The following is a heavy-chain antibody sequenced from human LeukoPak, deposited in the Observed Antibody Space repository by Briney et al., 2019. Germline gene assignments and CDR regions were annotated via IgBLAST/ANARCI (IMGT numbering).Heavy chain of an antibody. J-gene: IGHJ4*02. D-gene: IGHD3-10*01. V-gene: IGHV4-39*01. CDR3: VRLGRGSSTLSYFDH. CDR1: GDSISNSNCY. CDR2: LYYSGST. Sequence: PSETLSLTCSVSGDSISNSNCYWGWIRQAPGKGLDWIGNLYYSGSTYYNSSLKSRVTISVDTSMNQFSPKLSSVAAADTAVYYCVRLGRGSSTLSYFDHWGQGTLVIVSS.